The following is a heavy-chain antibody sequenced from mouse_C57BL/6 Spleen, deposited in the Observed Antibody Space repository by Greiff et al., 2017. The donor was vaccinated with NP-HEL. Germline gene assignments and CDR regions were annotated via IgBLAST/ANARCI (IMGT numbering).Heavy chain of an antibody. D-gene: IGHD2-3*01. Sequence: EVKLMESGGGLVQPKGSLKLSCAASGFSFNTYAMNWVRQAPGKGLEWVARIRSKSNNYATYYADSVKDRFTISRDDSESMLYLQMNNLKTEDTAMYYCVRHIYDPYAMDYWGQGTSVTVSS. V-gene: IGHV10-1*01. CDR1: GFSFNTYA. CDR2: IRSKSNNYAT. CDR3: VRHIYDPYAMDY. J-gene: IGHJ4*01.